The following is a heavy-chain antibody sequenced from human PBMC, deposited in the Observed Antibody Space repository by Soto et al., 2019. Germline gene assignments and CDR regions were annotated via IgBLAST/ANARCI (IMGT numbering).Heavy chain of an antibody. CDR1: GSTFSRDW. CDR2: NSHDAATT. D-gene: IGHD2-15*01. J-gene: IGHJ4*02. V-gene: IGHV3-74*01. Sequence: RRLSCVVSGSTFSRDWVHWARQDPVQSSFWVSRNSHDAATTTYADSVRGRITTSRDNSKNTLYLQMNNLKPTDTAIYYGTRGPRAYSSGTGAHWFQGGTVTDFS. CDR3: TRGPRAYSSGTGAH.